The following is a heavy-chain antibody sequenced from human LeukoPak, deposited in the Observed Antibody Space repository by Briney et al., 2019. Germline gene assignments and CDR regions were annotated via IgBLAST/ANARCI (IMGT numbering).Heavy chain of an antibody. CDR2: INPSGGST. CDR1: GYTFTSYY. J-gene: IGHJ3*02. V-gene: IGHV1-46*01. Sequence: ASVKVSCKASGYTFTSYYIHWVRQAPGQGLEWMGIINPSGGSTSYAQKFQGRVTMTRDTSTSTVFMYLSSLRSEDTAVYYCATCVVVVPAAYAEAFDIWGQGTMVTVSS. D-gene: IGHD2-2*01. CDR3: ATCVVVVPAAYAEAFDI.